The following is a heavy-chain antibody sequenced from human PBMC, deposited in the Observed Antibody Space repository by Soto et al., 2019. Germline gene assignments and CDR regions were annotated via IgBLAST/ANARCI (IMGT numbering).Heavy chain of an antibody. V-gene: IGHV4-31*03. CDR2: ISYSGST. CDR1: AGSISTINYY. D-gene: IGHD2-8*01. CDR3: ARSAQWDGFDP. Sequence: QVQLQESGPGLVRPSQTLSLTCTVSAGSISTINYYWSWIRQRPEKGLEWIGYISYSGSTFYHSSVKSRVTLSLDTSKKQFSLTLTSVTAADTAVYYCARSAQWDGFDPWGQGTMVTVSS. J-gene: IGHJ3*01.